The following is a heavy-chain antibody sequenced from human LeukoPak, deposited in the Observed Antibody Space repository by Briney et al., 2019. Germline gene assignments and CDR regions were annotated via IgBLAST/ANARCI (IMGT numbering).Heavy chain of an antibody. J-gene: IGHJ6*02. CDR2: ISYDGSNE. Sequence: GGSLRLSCAASGFTFSSYGMHWVRQAPGKGLEWVAVISYDGSNEYYADSVKGRFTISRDNSKNTLGLQMNSLRAEDTAVYYCARGTYGDPRVNYYYGMDVWGQGTTVTVSS. CDR1: GFTFSSYG. V-gene: IGHV3-30*03. CDR3: ARGTYGDPRVNYYYGMDV. D-gene: IGHD4-17*01.